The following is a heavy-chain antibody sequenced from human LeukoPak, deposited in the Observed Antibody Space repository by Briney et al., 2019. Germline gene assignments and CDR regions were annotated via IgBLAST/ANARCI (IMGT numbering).Heavy chain of an antibody. D-gene: IGHD3-22*01. J-gene: IGHJ4*02. CDR3: ARWIYYDSSSDY. CDR2: IYYSGST. V-gene: IGHV4-39*01. Sequence: SETLSLTCTVSGGSISSSSYYWGWIRQPPGKGLEWIGSIYYSGSTYYNPSLKSRVTISVDTSKNQFSLKLSSVTAADTAVYYCARWIYYDSSSDYWGQGTLVTVSS. CDR1: GGSISSSSYY.